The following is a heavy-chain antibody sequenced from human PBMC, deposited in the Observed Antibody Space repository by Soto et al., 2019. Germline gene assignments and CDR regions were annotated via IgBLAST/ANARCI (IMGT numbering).Heavy chain of an antibody. CDR3: ARGRYCLTGRCFPNWFDS. CDR1: GGSINSSSYF. Sequence: SETLSLTCSVSGGSINSSSYFWGWVRQPPGKGLEWIGSIYYSGSTYYNPSLRSRVTISVDTSKNQFSLKLSSVTAADTAVFYCARGRYCLTGRCFPNWFDSWGQGTLVTVSS. CDR2: IYYSGST. V-gene: IGHV4-39*01. D-gene: IGHD2-15*01. J-gene: IGHJ5*01.